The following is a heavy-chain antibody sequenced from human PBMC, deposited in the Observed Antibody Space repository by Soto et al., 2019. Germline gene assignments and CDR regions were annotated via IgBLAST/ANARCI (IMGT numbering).Heavy chain of an antibody. CDR1: GYTFTGYY. D-gene: IGHD1-26*01. Sequence: ASVKVSCKASGYTFTGYYMHWVRQAPGQGLEWMGWINPNSGGTNYAQKFQGWVTMTRDTSISTAYMELSSLKIEDTAVYYCFRENYFSYHGMDVWGQGTTVTVSS. CDR2: INPNSGGT. J-gene: IGHJ6*02. V-gene: IGHV1-2*04. CDR3: FRENYFSYHGMDV.